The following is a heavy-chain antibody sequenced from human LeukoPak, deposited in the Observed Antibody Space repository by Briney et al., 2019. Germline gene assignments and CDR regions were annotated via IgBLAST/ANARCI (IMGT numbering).Heavy chain of an antibody. Sequence: SETLSLTCGVYGGSFSGYYWSWIRQSPGKGLEWIGEMNHSGSTNYNPSLKSRITISIDTPKNQFSLELSSLTAADTAVYYCARYCSSTSCHDYYYYYAMDVWGQGTTVTVSS. D-gene: IGHD2-2*01. V-gene: IGHV4-34*01. CDR3: ARYCSSTSCHDYYYYYAMDV. CDR1: GGSFSGYY. J-gene: IGHJ6*02. CDR2: MNHSGST.